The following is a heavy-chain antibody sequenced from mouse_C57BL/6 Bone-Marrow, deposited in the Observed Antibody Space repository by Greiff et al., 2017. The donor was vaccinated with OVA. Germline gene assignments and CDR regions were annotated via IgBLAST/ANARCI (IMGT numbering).Heavy chain of an antibody. CDR2: ISDGGSYT. D-gene: IGHD1-1*01. J-gene: IGHJ1*03. CDR1: GFTFSSYA. CDR3: AYGSRGPYFDV. Sequence: EVKLMESGGGLVKPGGSLKLSCAASGFTFSSYAMSWVRQTPEKRLEWVATISDGGSYTYYPDNVKGRFTISRDNAKNNLYLQMSHLKSEDTAMYYCAYGSRGPYFDVWGTGTTVTVSS. V-gene: IGHV5-4*03.